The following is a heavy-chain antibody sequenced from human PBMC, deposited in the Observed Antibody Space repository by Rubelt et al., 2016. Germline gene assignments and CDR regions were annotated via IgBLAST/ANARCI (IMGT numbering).Heavy chain of an antibody. V-gene: IGHV1-18*01. J-gene: IGHJ6*02. Sequence: SGAEVKKPGASVKVSCKASGYTFTSYGISWVRQAPGQGLEWMGWISAYNGNTNYAQKLQGRVTMTTDTSTSTAYMELRSLRSDDTAVYYCARDHFAIFGVVMGIYYGMDVWGQGTTVTVSS. CDR1: GYTFTSYG. D-gene: IGHD3-3*01. CDR2: ISAYNGNT. CDR3: ARDHFAIFGVVMGIYYGMDV.